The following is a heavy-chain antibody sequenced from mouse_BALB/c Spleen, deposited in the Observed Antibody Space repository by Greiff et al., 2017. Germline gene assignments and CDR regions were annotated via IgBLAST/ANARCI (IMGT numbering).Heavy chain of an antibody. CDR3: ARGGSYYVSWFAY. Sequence: LVKTGASVKISCKASGYSFTGYYMHWVKQSHGKSLEWIGYISCYNGATSYNQKFKGKATFTVDTSSSTAYMQFNSLTSEDSAVYYCARGGSYYVSWFAYWGQGTLVTVAA. CDR1: GYSFTGYY. D-gene: IGHD2-1*01. V-gene: IGHV1S34*01. J-gene: IGHJ3*01. CDR2: ISCYNGAT.